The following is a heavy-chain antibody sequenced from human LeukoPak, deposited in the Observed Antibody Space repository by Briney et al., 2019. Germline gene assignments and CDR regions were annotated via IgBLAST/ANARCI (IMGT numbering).Heavy chain of an antibody. V-gene: IGHV1-2*06. J-gene: IGHJ6*03. D-gene: IGHD3-10*02. CDR3: ASGGYVYYYYYMDV. CDR1: GHTFTGYY. CDR2: INPNSGGT. Sequence: ASVKVSCKASGHTFTGYYMHWVRQAPGQGLEWMGRINPNSGGTNYAQKFQGRVTMTRDTSISTAYMELSRLRSDDTAVYYCASGGYVYYYYYMDVWGKGTTVTVSS.